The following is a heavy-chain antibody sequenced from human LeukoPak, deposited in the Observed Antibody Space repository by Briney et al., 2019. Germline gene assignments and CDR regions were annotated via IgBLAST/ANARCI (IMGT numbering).Heavy chain of an antibody. CDR3: ARADEGGWYNYYYGMDV. V-gene: IGHV3-7*01. Sequence: GGSLRLSCAASGFTFSSYWMSRVRQAPGKGLEWVANIKQDGSEKYYVDSVKGRFTISRDNAKNSLYLQMNSLRAEDTAVYYCARADEGGWYNYYYGMDVWGQGTTVTVSS. CDR2: IKQDGSEK. J-gene: IGHJ6*02. D-gene: IGHD6-19*01. CDR1: GFTFSSYW.